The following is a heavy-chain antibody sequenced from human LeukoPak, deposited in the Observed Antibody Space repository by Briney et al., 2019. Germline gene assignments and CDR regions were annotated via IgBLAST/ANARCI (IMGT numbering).Heavy chain of an antibody. Sequence: GGSLRLSCAASGFTFSSYSMSWVRQAPGKGLEWVSGITGSGGSTYYADSVKGRFTISRDNSKNTLYLQMNSLRAEDTAIYYCARDERLLSFLKWGQGTLVTVSS. CDR3: ARDERLLSFLK. CDR1: GFTFSSYS. V-gene: IGHV3-23*01. CDR2: ITGSGGST. D-gene: IGHD3-3*01. J-gene: IGHJ4*02.